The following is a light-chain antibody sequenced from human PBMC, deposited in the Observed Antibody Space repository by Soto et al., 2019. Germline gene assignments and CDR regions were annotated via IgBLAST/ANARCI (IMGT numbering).Light chain of an antibody. CDR1: QGISSS. CDR2: AAS. V-gene: IGKV1-27*01. CDR3: QKYDSAPET. J-gene: IGKJ1*01. Sequence: DIQITQSPSSLSASVGDRVTITCRASQGISSSLAWYQQKPGKVPKGLIYAASTLQSGVTSRFSGSGSGTEFSLTISNLQPEDVATYYCQKYDSAPETFGQGPKVEI.